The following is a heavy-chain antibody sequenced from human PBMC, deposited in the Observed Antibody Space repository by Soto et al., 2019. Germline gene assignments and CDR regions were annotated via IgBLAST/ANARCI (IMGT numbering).Heavy chain of an antibody. V-gene: IGHV1-46*01. J-gene: IGHJ4*02. Sequence: QVHLVQSGAEVKKPGASVNVSCQASGSITNHHMPWVRQAPGHGLEWMGIFNPSGLSTTYAQKFQGRVTITRDTSTSTVYMELSSLTSEDTAVYFCAKVTHRGPIAVAGPLGSWGQGTLVIVSS. CDR3: AKVTHRGPIAVAGPLGS. CDR2: FNPSGLST. D-gene: IGHD6-19*01. CDR1: GSITNHH.